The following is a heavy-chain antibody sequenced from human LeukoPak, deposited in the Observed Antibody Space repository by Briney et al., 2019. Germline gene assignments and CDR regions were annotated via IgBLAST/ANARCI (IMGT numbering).Heavy chain of an antibody. CDR2: ISSSSSYT. J-gene: IGHJ4*02. CDR3: ARSPRSLEYDY. CDR1: GFTFSDYY. Sequence: GGSLRLSCGASGFTFSDYYMSWIRHDPGKGLEWVSYISSSSSYTNYADSVKGRFTISRDNAKNSLYLQMNSLRAEDTAVYYCARSPRSLEYDYWGQGTLVTVSS. D-gene: IGHD3-3*01. V-gene: IGHV3-11*06.